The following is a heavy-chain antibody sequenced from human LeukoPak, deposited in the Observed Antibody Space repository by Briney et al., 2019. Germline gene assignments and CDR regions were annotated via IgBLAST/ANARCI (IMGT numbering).Heavy chain of an antibody. Sequence: GGSLRLSCAASGFTFSSYAMSWVRQAPGKGLEWVSAISGSGGSTYYADSVKGRFTISRDNAKNSLYLQMDSLRAEDTAMYYCAREASGSFYDYWGQGTLVTVSS. J-gene: IGHJ4*02. CDR3: AREASGSFYDY. D-gene: IGHD1-26*01. V-gene: IGHV3-23*01. CDR1: GFTFSSYA. CDR2: ISGSGGST.